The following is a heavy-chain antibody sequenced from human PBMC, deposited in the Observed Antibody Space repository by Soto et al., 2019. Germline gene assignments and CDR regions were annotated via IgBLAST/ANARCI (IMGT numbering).Heavy chain of an antibody. CDR2: ISGSGGST. V-gene: IGHV3-23*01. CDR3: AISNGFSSGWYFY. CDR1: GFTFSNYA. D-gene: IGHD6-19*01. J-gene: IGHJ4*02. Sequence: EVQLSESGGGLVQPGGSLRLSCAASGFTFSNYAMNWVRQAPGKGLEWVSVISGSGGSTYYADSVQGRFTISRDNSKNTLYLQMSSLRAEDTAVYYCAISNGFSSGWYFYWGQGTLVTVSS.